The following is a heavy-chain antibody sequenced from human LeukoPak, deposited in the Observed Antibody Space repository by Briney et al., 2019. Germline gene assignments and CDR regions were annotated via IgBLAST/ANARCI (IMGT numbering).Heavy chain of an antibody. Sequence: SETLSLTCTVSGGSISSYYWSWIRQPPGKGPEWIGYIYYSGSTNYNPSLKSRVTISVYTSKNQFSLRLSSVTAADTAVYYCARLKYYYDSSGYRAEYFQHWGQGTLVTVSS. J-gene: IGHJ1*01. V-gene: IGHV4-59*01. CDR1: GGSISSYY. CDR3: ARLKYYYDSSGYRAEYFQH. CDR2: IYYSGST. D-gene: IGHD3-22*01.